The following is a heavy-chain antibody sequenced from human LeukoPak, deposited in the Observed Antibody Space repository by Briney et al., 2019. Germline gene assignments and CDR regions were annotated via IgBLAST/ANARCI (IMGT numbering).Heavy chain of an antibody. V-gene: IGHV4-31*03. CDR3: ARRVVVVAATLIDP. CDR2: IYYSGST. J-gene: IGHJ5*02. Sequence: SETLSLTCTVSSGSISSGGYYWSWIRQHPGKGLEWIGYIYYSGSTYYNPSLKSRVTISVDTSKNQFSLKLSSVTAADTAVYYCARRVVVVAATLIDPWGQGTLVTVSS. CDR1: SGSISSGGYY. D-gene: IGHD2-15*01.